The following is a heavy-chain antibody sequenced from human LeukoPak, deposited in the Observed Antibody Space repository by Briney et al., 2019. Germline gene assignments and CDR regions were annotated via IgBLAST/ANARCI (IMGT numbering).Heavy chain of an antibody. V-gene: IGHV1-46*01. CDR3: AASYSSGWYHYYYYYGMDV. CDR2: INPGGSST. J-gene: IGHJ6*02. Sequence: ASVKVSSKASGYTFTTYYIHWVRQDPGQGLGWMGIINPGGSSTSDAQKYQGRVTMTRDTSTSTVYMELSSVTAADTAVYYCAASYSSGWYHYYYYYGMDVWGQGTTVTVSS. D-gene: IGHD6-19*01. CDR1: GYTFTTYY.